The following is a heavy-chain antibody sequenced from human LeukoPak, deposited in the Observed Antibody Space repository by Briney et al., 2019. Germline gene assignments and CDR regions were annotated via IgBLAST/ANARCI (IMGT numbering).Heavy chain of an antibody. CDR1: GFTFNTYS. Sequence: GGSLRLSCAASGFTFNTYSMSWVRQAPGKGLEWVSVIGPAGSTAYYADSVEGRFTMSRDNSKNTVSLQMDSLRAEDTALYYCAKAKVASTTTRYFDSWGQGTLVTVSS. D-gene: IGHD5-12*01. CDR2: IGPAGSTA. V-gene: IGHV3-23*01. J-gene: IGHJ4*02. CDR3: AKAKVASTTTRYFDS.